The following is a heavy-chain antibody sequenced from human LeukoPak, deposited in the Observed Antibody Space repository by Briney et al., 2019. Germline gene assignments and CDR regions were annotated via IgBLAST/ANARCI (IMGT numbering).Heavy chain of an antibody. D-gene: IGHD2-15*01. J-gene: IGHJ4*02. CDR1: GFTFSSYG. V-gene: IGHV3-33*01. CDR2: IWYDGSNK. Sequence: GSLRLSCAASGFTFSSYGMHWVRQAPGKGLEWVAVIWYDGSNKYYADSVKGRFTISRDNSKNTLYLQMNSLRAEDTAAYYCAREQVVVAASFDYWGQGTLVTVSS. CDR3: AREQVVVAASFDY.